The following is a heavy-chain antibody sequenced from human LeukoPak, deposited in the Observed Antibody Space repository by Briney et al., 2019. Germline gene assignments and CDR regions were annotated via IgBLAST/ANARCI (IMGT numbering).Heavy chain of an antibody. V-gene: IGHV1-2*02. D-gene: IGHD1-26*01. CDR2: INPKSGGT. J-gene: IGHJ4*02. CDR1: GYTFTDYY. Sequence: ASVTVSFKASGYTFTDYYIHWVRQAPGQGLEWTGWINPKSGGTNYAQKFRGRVTMTRDTSISTAYMELSGLRSDDPAVYYCARDSGLGPTWHPFDHWGQGTPVTVSS. CDR3: ARDSGLGPTWHPFDH.